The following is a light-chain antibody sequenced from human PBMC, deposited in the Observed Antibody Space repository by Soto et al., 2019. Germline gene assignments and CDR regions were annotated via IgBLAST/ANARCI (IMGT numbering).Light chain of an antibody. CDR1: SSDVGGYTY. Sequence: QSVLTQPASVSGSPGQSITISCTGTSSDVGGYTYVSWYQQHPGKAPELMIYEVSNRPSGVSNRFSGSKSGNTASLTISGRQPEDEADYYCSSYTSSSTPYVFGTGTKRTVL. J-gene: IGLJ1*01. CDR2: EVS. V-gene: IGLV2-14*01. CDR3: SSYTSSSTPYV.